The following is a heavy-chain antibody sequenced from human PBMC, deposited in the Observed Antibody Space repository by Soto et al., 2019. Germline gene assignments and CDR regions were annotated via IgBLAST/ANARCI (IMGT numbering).Heavy chain of an antibody. CDR3: ARHSDCSGGSCYSSGDNFDY. Sequence: QLQLQESGPGLVKPSETLSLTCTVSGGSISSSSYYWGWIRQPPGKGLEWIGSIYYSGSTYYNPSLKSRVTISVDTSKNQFSLKLSSVTAADTAVYYCARHSDCSGGSCYSSGDNFDYWGQGTLVTVSS. J-gene: IGHJ4*02. D-gene: IGHD2-15*01. CDR2: IYYSGST. V-gene: IGHV4-39*01. CDR1: GGSISSSSYY.